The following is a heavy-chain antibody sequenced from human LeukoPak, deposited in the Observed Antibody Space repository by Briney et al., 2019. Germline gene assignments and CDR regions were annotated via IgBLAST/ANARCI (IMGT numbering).Heavy chain of an antibody. V-gene: IGHV3-30*04. J-gene: IGHJ4*02. CDR1: GFTFSSYA. CDR3: TLTTFGVVYYFDY. D-gene: IGHD1/OR15-1a*01. Sequence: PGGSLRLPCATSGFTFSSYAMHWVRQAPGKGLEWVALISYDEINQYYADSVKGRFIISRDNSKNTLYLQLNSLRLEDTAVYYCTLTTFGVVYYFDYWGQGTLVTVSS. CDR2: ISYDEINQ.